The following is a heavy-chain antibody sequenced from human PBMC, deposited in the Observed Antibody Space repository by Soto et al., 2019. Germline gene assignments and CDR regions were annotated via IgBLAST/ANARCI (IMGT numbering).Heavy chain of an antibody. Sequence: QVQLMESGGGVVQPRGSLRLSCVVSGLSFGSYGMHWVRQAPGKGLEWVALISYDGSKKYYMDSVKGRFTISRDNSLGTLFLQMISLRPEDTAVYYCAKSRGVDNYYYGMDVWGQGTTVTVSS. CDR3: AKSRGVDNYYYGMDV. J-gene: IGHJ6*02. V-gene: IGHV3-30*18. CDR2: ISYDGSKK. D-gene: IGHD3-10*01. CDR1: GLSFGSYG.